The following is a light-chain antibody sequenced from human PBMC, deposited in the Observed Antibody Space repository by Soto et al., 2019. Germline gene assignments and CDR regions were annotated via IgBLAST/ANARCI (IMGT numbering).Light chain of an antibody. J-gene: IGKJ1*01. Sequence: VLTQSPGTLSLSPGERATLSCRASQSVSSTYLAWYQQKPGQAPRLLIYGASNRATGIPDRFSGSGSGTDFTLTISRLEPEDFAVYYCQQYGSSGTFGQGTKV. CDR2: GAS. V-gene: IGKV3-20*01. CDR1: QSVSSTY. CDR3: QQYGSSGT.